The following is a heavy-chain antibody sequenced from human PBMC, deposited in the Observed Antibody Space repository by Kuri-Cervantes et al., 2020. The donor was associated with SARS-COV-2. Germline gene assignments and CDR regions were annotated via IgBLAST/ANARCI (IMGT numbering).Heavy chain of an antibody. Sequence: SETLSLTCTVSGGSISICYWSWNRHPPGKGLEWIGSIHYSGSTNYNPSLKSRVTISVDTSKNQSSLKLSSVTAADTAVYYCARWGYSSSSSGLGYYYYYMDVWGKGTTVTVSS. V-gene: IGHV4-59*01. CDR1: GGSISICY. J-gene: IGHJ6*03. D-gene: IGHD6-6*01. CDR2: IHYSGST. CDR3: ARWGYSSSSSGLGYYYYYMDV.